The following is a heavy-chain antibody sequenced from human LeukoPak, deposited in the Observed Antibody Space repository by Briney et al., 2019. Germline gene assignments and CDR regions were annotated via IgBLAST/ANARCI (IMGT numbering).Heavy chain of an antibody. Sequence: GRSLRLSCAASGFTFSSYWMHWVRQAPGRGLVWVSRINSDGSSASYADSVKGRFTISRDNAKNTLYLQMNSLRAEDTAVYYCARTADDGSSWYTDFDYWGQGTLVTVSS. J-gene: IGHJ4*02. D-gene: IGHD6-13*01. CDR1: GFTFSSYW. CDR3: ARTADDGSSWYTDFDY. CDR2: INSDGSSA. V-gene: IGHV3-74*01.